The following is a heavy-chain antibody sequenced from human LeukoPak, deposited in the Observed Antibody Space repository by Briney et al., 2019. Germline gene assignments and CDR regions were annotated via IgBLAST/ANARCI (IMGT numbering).Heavy chain of an antibody. CDR3: ARDGGWLAYYFDY. D-gene: IGHD6-19*01. V-gene: IGHV3-23*01. Sequence: GGSLRLSCAASGFSFSTYGMSWVRQAPGKGLEWVSALSGSGGSTNYADSVKGRFTISRDNSKNTLYLQMNSLRAEDTAVYYCARDGGWLAYYFDYWGQGTLVTVSS. J-gene: IGHJ4*02. CDR1: GFSFSTYG. CDR2: LSGSGGST.